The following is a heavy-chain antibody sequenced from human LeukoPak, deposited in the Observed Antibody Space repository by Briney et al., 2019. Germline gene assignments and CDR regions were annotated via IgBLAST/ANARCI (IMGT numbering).Heavy chain of an antibody. J-gene: IGHJ4*02. CDR1: GFTFSSYA. CDR3: ARSRYGYKALDY. D-gene: IGHD5-18*01. CDR2: ISGSGGST. V-gene: IGHV3-23*01. Sequence: GGSLRLSCAASGFTFSSYAMSWVRQAPGKGLEWVSAISGSGGSTYYADSVKGRFTISRDNSKNTLYLQMNSLRAEDTAVYYCARSRYGYKALDYWGQGTLVTVPS.